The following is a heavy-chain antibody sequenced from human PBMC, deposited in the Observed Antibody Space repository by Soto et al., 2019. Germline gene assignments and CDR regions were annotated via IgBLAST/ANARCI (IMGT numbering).Heavy chain of an antibody. V-gene: IGHV3-23*01. J-gene: IGHJ4*02. Sequence: EVQLLESGGGLVQPGGSLRLSCADSGFTFSGYAMSWVRQTPGKGLEWVSVISGSGDATVYADSVKGRFATSRDNAKNTVYLQMNSLRAEETAAYYCAKNGIDTVTFEFWGQGTLVTVSS. D-gene: IGHD4-17*01. CDR3: AKNGIDTVTFEF. CDR1: GFTFSGYA. CDR2: ISGSGDAT.